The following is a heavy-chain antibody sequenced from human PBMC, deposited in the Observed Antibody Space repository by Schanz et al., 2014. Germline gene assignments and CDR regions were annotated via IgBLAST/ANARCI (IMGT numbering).Heavy chain of an antibody. D-gene: IGHD5-12*01. CDR3: ARKVVATIGGYYDN. CDR1: GLSFSSYA. CDR2: MDESHSTI. J-gene: IGHJ4*02. Sequence: EVQLLESGGGLVEPGGSLRLSCAASGLSFSSYAMGWVRQARGKGLEWVSAMDESHSTIYYADSVRGRFTISRDNAENTLYLQMNSLRAEDTAVYYCARKVVATIGGYYDNWGQGTLVIVSS. V-gene: IGHV3-23*01.